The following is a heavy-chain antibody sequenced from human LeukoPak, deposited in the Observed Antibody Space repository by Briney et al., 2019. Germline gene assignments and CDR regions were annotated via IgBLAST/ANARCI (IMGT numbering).Heavy chain of an antibody. Sequence: SETLSLTCTVSGVSISSGGYYWSWIRQHPGKGLEWIGYIYYSGSTYYNPSLKSRVTISVDTSKNQFSLKLSSVTAADTAVYYCASSRYNWNDYWGQGTLVTVSS. J-gene: IGHJ4*02. CDR2: IYYSGST. D-gene: IGHD1-20*01. V-gene: IGHV4-31*03. CDR1: GVSISSGGYY. CDR3: ASSRYNWNDY.